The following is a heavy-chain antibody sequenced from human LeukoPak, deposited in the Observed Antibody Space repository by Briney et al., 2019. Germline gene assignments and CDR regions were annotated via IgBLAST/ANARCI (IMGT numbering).Heavy chain of an antibody. Sequence: GRSLRLSCATSGFTFDDSAMHWVRQAPGKGLEWVAGINWNRRKIGYADSVRGRFTISTDSAKNSLYLQMNSLRPEDTALYYCVKDKTAWLFGGEYYHYGMDVWGQGTTVIASS. V-gene: IGHV3-9*01. D-gene: IGHD3-22*01. CDR1: GFTFDDSA. CDR3: VKDKTAWLFGGEYYHYGMDV. J-gene: IGHJ6*02. CDR2: INWNRRKI.